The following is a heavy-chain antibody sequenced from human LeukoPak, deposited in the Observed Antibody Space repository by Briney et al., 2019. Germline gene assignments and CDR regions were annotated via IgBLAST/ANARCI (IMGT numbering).Heavy chain of an antibody. V-gene: IGHV5-51*01. CDR2: IHPGDSDT. CDR1: GYSLTNYL. D-gene: IGHD3-10*01. J-gene: IGHJ6*03. Sequence: GESLKISCQVSGYSLTNYLIGGVRQTGGRGVEWMGSIHPGDSDTKYSPSLQGESTISADTSISTAYLPWSSLKASDTAMYYCARPWRPTGITMIRGVRPYYYMDVWGKGTTVTVSS. CDR3: ARPWRPTGITMIRGVRPYYYMDV.